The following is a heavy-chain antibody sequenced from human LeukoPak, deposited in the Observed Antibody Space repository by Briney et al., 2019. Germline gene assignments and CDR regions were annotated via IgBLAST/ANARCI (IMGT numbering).Heavy chain of an antibody. CDR1: GFTFSSYG. CDR2: TSYDGTNE. D-gene: IGHD1-26*01. CDR3: AKDSGWKWEHPGKGVDY. Sequence: GRSLRLSCASSGFTFSSYGMHWVRQAPGKGLEWVAVTSYDGTNEFYADSVKGRFTISRDNSKNTLYLQMNSLRTEDTAVYYCAKDSGWKWEHPGKGVDYWGQGTLVTVSS. V-gene: IGHV3-30*18. J-gene: IGHJ4*02.